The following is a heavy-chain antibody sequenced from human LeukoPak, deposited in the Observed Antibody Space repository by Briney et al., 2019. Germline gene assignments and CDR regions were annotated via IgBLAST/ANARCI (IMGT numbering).Heavy chain of an antibody. CDR3: ARLMGELSLLYYYYYMDV. Sequence: ASVKVSCKASGYTFTSYGISWVRQAPGQGLEWMGWISAYNGNTNYAQKLQGRVTITRNTSISTAYMELSSLRSEDTAVYYCARLMGELSLLYYYYYMDVWGKGTTVTVSS. V-gene: IGHV1-18*01. D-gene: IGHD3-16*02. J-gene: IGHJ6*03. CDR1: GYTFTSYG. CDR2: ISAYNGNT.